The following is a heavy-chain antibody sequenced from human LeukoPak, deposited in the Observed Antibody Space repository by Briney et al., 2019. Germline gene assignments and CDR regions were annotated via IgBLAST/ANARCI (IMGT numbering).Heavy chain of an antibody. D-gene: IGHD2-15*01. CDR3: ARDRGYCSGGSCSGHYYYGMDV. V-gene: IGHV1-69*13. Sequence: SVKVSCKASGGTFSSYAISWVRQAPGQGLEWMGGIIPIFGTANYAQKFQGRVTITADESTSTAYMELSSLRSEDTAVYYCARDRGYCSGGSCSGHYYYGMDVWGQGTTVTVSS. J-gene: IGHJ6*02. CDR2: IIPIFGTA. CDR1: GGTFSSYA.